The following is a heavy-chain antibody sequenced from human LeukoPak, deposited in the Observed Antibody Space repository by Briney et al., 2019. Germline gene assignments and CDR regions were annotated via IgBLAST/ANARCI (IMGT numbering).Heavy chain of an antibody. CDR1: GGSFSGYY. J-gene: IGHJ3*02. CDR2: INHSGST. Sequence: PSETLSLTCAVYGGSFSGYYWSWIRQPPGKGLEWIGEINHSGSTNYNPSLKSRVTISVDTSKNQFSLKLSSVTAADTAVYYCARHELYDYVWGSYRSAFDIWGQGTMVTVSS. D-gene: IGHD3-16*02. CDR3: ARHELYDYVWGSYRSAFDI. V-gene: IGHV4-34*01.